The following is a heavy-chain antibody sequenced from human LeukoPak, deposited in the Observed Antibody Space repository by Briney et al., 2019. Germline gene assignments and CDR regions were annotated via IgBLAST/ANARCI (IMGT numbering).Heavy chain of an antibody. Sequence: GASVKVSCKPSGYTFTGYYLHWVRQAPGQGLEWMGRINPSTGGTNYAQNFQGRVTMTRDASISTAYMELSRLTFDDTAVYYCARDNDLRPIVGATTFPNEFDYWGQGTLVTVSS. CDR1: GYTFTGYY. D-gene: IGHD1-26*01. CDR3: ARDNDLRPIVGATTFPNEFDY. J-gene: IGHJ4*02. V-gene: IGHV1-2*06. CDR2: INPSTGGT.